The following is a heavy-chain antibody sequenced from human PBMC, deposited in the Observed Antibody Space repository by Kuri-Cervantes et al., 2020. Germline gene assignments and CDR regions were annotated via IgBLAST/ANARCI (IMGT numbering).Heavy chain of an antibody. CDR3: VHRGQRGSWFDP. D-gene: IGHD2-15*01. V-gene: IGHV2-5*02. CDR1: GFSLTTNGVG. Sequence: SGPTLVKPTQSVALTCTFSGFSLTTNGVGVGWIRQPPGKALECLALIYWDDDKRYSPDLKSRLTITKDTSKNQVVLVMTDMQPVDTATYFCVHRGQRGSWFDPWGQGTLVTVSS. CDR2: IYWDDDK. J-gene: IGHJ5*02.